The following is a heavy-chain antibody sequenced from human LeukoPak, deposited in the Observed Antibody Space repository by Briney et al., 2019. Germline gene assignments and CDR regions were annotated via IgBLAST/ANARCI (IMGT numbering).Heavy chain of an antibody. CDR3: ARVNSSGWYGNGYFDY. J-gene: IGHJ4*02. CDR2: IVVGSGNT. CDR1: GFTFTSSA. D-gene: IGHD6-19*01. Sequence: ASVKVSCKASGFTFTSSAMQWVRQARGQRLEWIGWIVVGSGNTNYAQKFQGRVTITTDESTSTAYMELSSLRSEDTAVYYCARVNSSGWYGNGYFDYWGQGTLVTVSS. V-gene: IGHV1-58*02.